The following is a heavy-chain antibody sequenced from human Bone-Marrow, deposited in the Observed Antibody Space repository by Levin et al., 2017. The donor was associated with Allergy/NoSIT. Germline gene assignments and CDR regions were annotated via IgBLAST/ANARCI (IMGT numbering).Heavy chain of an antibody. Sequence: GGSLRLSCAGSEFTLSNYAMAWVRQAPGKGLEWVSTISSGAGSSTYYADSVKARFTISRDNSKNMVLLHMNSLRADDTAVYFCAKTRRRDFDYWGQGTLVTVSS. J-gene: IGHJ4*02. CDR1: EFTLSNYA. D-gene: IGHD3-10*01. V-gene: IGHV3-23*01. CDR3: AKTRRRDFDY. CDR2: ISSGAGSST.